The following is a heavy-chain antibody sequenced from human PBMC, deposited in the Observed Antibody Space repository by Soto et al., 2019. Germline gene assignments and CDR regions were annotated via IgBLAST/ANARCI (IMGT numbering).Heavy chain of an antibody. D-gene: IGHD6-19*01. CDR1: GGSISSSNW. Sequence: QVQLQESGPGLVKPSGTLSLTCAVSGGSISSSNWWSWVRQPPGKGLEWIGEINHSGSTNYNPSRKRRVTLSVDKSKNQVSLRLGSVTVAETAVYFCARGGWFDYWGQGTLVTVSS. V-gene: IGHV4-4*02. CDR3: ARGGWFDY. CDR2: INHSGST. J-gene: IGHJ4*02.